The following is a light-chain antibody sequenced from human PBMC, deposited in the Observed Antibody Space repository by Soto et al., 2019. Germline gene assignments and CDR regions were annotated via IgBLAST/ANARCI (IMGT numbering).Light chain of an antibody. J-gene: IGKJ4*01. CDR3: QQFDNLPLT. V-gene: IGKV1-33*01. CDR2: DVS. Sequence: DIQMTQSPSSLSASVGDGVTITCQASQDISNYLNWYQQKPGKAPKILIYDVSVLEAGVPSRFSGGGSGTHFTLTISSLQAEDAATYYCQQFDNLPLTFAGGTKVEIK. CDR1: QDISNY.